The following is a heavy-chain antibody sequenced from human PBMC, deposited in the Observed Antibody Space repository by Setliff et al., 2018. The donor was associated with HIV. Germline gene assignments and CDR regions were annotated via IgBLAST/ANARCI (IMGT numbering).Heavy chain of an antibody. D-gene: IGHD4-17*01. J-gene: IGHJ5*02. CDR3: ARDDYANTDLDL. Sequence: GASVKVSCKASGYTFTDYGINWVRQAPGQGLEWMGWINTNNGNPTYAQGFTGRFVFSSDTSVRTAYLQIVGLKAEDTAVYFCARDDYANTDLDLWGPGTLVTVSS. V-gene: IGHV7-4-1*01. CDR1: GYTFTDYG. CDR2: INTNNGNP.